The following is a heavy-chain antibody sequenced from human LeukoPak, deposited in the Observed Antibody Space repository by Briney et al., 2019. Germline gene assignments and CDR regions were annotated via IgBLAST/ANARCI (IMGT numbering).Heavy chain of an antibody. CDR2: IYHSGST. CDR1: GGSISSGGYS. J-gene: IGHJ3*02. D-gene: IGHD2-15*01. CDR3: ARDLLPYAFDI. V-gene: IGHV4-30-2*01. Sequence: SETLSLTCAVSGGSISSGGYSWSWIRQPPGKGLEWIGYIYHSGSTYYNPSLKSRVTISVDRSKNQCSLKLSSVTAADTAVYYCARDLLPYAFDIWGQGTMVTVSS.